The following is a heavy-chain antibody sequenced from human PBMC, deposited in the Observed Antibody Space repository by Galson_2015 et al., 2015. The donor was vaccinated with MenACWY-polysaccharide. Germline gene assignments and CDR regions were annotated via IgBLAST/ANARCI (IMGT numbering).Heavy chain of an antibody. CDR1: GLTFSNCG. V-gene: IGHV3-7*01. CDR3: ARGHLGLGV. Sequence: ALRLSCAASGLTFSNCGMTWVRQSPGKGLEWVASIKKDGSEKYYVDSVKGRFTISRDNAKDSLYLQMNSLRDEDTAVYFCARGHLGLGVWGQGTTVTVSS. J-gene: IGHJ6*02. CDR2: IKKDGSEK.